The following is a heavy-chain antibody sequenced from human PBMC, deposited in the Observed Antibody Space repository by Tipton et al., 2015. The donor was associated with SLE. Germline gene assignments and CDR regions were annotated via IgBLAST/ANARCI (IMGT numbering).Heavy chain of an antibody. CDR3: ARAIGANYFHF. D-gene: IGHD3-16*01. J-gene: IGHJ4*02. Sequence: TLSLTCTVSGGSISSGGYYWSWIRQPPGKGLEWVGTVYYTGNTFYNPSLKSRVTISVDTSKNHFSLNLTSVTAADTAIYYCARAIGANYFHFWGQGILVTVSS. V-gene: IGHV4-39*07. CDR2: VYYTGNT. CDR1: GGSISSGGYY.